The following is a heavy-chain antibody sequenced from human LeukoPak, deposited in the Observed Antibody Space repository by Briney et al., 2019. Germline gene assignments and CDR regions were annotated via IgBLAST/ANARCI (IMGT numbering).Heavy chain of an antibody. Sequence: SETLSLTCNVSGGSISSGGYYWSWIRQHPGKGLEWIGYIYYSGSTYYNPSLKSRVTISVDTSKNQFSLKLSSVTAADTAVYYCARLTPSSWYFDYWGQGTLVTVSS. CDR3: ARLTPSSWYFDY. CDR2: IYYSGST. J-gene: IGHJ4*02. V-gene: IGHV4-61*08. CDR1: GGSISSGGYY. D-gene: IGHD6-13*01.